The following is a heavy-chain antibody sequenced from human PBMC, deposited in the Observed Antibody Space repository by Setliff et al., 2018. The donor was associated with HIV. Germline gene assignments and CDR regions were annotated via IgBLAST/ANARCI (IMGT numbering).Heavy chain of an antibody. D-gene: IGHD1-26*01. CDR2: INTETGNP. CDR1: GYTFTTYG. Sequence: GASVKVSCKASGYTFTTYGISWVRQDPGQGFEWMGWINTETGNPMYAQGFRGRFVFSLDTSVSTTYLQINSLKAEDTAMYYCARVGSYWSTFDYWGQGALVTVSS. V-gene: IGHV7-4-1*02. CDR3: ARVGSYWSTFDY. J-gene: IGHJ4*02.